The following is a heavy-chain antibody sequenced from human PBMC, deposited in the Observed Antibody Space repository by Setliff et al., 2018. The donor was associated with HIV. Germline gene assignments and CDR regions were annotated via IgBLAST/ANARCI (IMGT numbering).Heavy chain of an antibody. CDR2: IYYSGST. Sequence: PSETLSLTCTVSGGSISGSYYYWGWIRQPPGKGLEWIGSIYYSGSTYYNPSLKSRVTISVDTSKNQFYLRLSSVTAADTAVYYCARHGSNWFDPWGPWTLLVTVTS. D-gene: IGHD3-10*01. J-gene: IGHJ5*02. CDR1: GGSISGSYYY. CDR3: ARHGSNWFDP. V-gene: IGHV4-39*01.